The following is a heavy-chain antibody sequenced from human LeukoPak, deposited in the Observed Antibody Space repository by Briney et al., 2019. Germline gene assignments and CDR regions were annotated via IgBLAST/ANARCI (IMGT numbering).Heavy chain of an antibody. J-gene: IGHJ3*02. CDR1: GFTFDDYA. CDR2: ISWNSGSI. V-gene: IGHV3-9*01. Sequence: PGRSLRLSCAASGFTFDDYAMHWVRQAPGKGLEWVSGISWNSGSIGYADSVKGRFTISRDNAKNSLYLQMNSLRAEDTALYYCAKLSTYYYDSSGYYDAFDIWGQGTMVTVSS. D-gene: IGHD3-22*01. CDR3: AKLSTYYYDSSGYYDAFDI.